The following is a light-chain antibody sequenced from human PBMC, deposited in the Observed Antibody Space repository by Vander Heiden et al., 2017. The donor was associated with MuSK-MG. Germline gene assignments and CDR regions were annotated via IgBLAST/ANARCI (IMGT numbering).Light chain of an antibody. CDR2: AAS. J-gene: IGKJ2*01. V-gene: IGKV1-39*01. CDR3: QQNYSNPAYT. Sequence: DIQMTQSPSSLSASVGDRVTITCRASQSISSYLNWYQQKPGKAPKLLIYAASSLQSGVPSRFSGSGYGKDFTLTISSRQPEDFAAYYCQQNYSNPAYTFGQGTKVEIK. CDR1: QSISSY.